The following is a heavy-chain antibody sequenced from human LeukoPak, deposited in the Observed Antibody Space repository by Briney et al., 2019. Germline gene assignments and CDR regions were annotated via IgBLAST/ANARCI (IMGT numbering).Heavy chain of an antibody. Sequence: EGSLRLSCAASGFTFSSYGMHWVRQAPGKGLEWVANISPDGSDKYYVDSVKGRFTISRDNAKDSLFLQMNSLRAEDTAVYYCARVGYCSTTSCYWRAFDYWGQGTLVTVSS. J-gene: IGHJ4*02. D-gene: IGHD2-2*01. CDR2: ISPDGSDK. V-gene: IGHV3-7*01. CDR1: GFTFSSYG. CDR3: ARVGYCSTTSCYWRAFDY.